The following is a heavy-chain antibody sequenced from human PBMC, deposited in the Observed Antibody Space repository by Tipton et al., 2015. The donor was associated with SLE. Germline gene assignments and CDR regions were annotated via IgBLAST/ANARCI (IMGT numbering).Heavy chain of an antibody. CDR3: APGITMVRGVIAPFDP. Sequence: QLVQSGAEVKKPGASVKVSCKASGYTFTSYYMHWVRQAPGQGLEWMGIINPSGGSTSYAQKFQGRVTMTRDTSTSTVYMELSSLRSEGTAVYYCAPGITMVRGVIAPFDPWGQGTLVTVSS. CDR1: GYTFTSYY. CDR2: INPSGGST. V-gene: IGHV1-46*01. J-gene: IGHJ5*02. D-gene: IGHD3-10*01.